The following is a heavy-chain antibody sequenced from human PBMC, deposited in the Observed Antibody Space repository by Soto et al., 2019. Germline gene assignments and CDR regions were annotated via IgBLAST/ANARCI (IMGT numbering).Heavy chain of an antibody. D-gene: IGHD3-22*01. CDR1: GGSFSAYY. J-gene: IGHJ4*02. V-gene: IGHV4-34*01. CDR3: ARGSVDTADSIGFYGY. CDR2: INHSGGT. Sequence: PSETLSLTCAVYGGSFSAYYWSWIRQPPGKGLEWIGEINHSGGTSYNPSLKSRVTISVDTSKSQFSLKLTSVTAADRAVYYCARGSVDTADSIGFYGYWGQGTPVPVSP.